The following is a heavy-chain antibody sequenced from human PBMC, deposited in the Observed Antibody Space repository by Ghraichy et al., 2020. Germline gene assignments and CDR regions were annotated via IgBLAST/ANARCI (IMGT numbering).Heavy chain of an antibody. Sequence: RLSCAASGFTFSSYEMNWVRQAPGKGLEWVSYISSSGSTIYYADSVKGRFTISRDNAKNSLYLQMNSLRAEDTAVYYCARDLGYCSSTSCSSHGFDPWGQGTLVTVSS. J-gene: IGHJ5*02. CDR2: ISSSGSTI. CDR1: GFTFSSYE. V-gene: IGHV3-48*03. D-gene: IGHD2-2*01. CDR3: ARDLGYCSSTSCSSHGFDP.